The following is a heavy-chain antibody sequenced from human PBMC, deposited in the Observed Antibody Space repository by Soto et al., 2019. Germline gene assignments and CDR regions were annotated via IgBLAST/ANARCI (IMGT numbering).Heavy chain of an antibody. V-gene: IGHV3-33*01. CDR2: IWYDGSNK. J-gene: IGHJ6*02. CDR3: ARGPGRPPLRNYGMDV. CDR1: GFIFNRYS. Sequence: QVQLVESGGGVVQPGRSLRLSCAASGFIFNRYSMHWVRQVPGKGLEWVADIWYDGSNKNYADSVKGRFTISRDNSNNTLSLQMNSLRAEDTAVYYCARGPGRPPLRNYGMDVWGQGTTVTVSS.